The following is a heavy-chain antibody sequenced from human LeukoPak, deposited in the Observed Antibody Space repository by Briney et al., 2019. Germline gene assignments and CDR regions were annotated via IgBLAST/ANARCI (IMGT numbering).Heavy chain of an antibody. D-gene: IGHD3-9*01. CDR1: GGSFSDYY. CDR2: INHRGST. V-gene: IGHV4-34*01. J-gene: IGHJ4*02. CDR3: ATNTRDFDWLPDY. Sequence: HPSQTLSLTSAVHGGSFSDYYWCCIRQRPGKGLEWIGEINHRGSTNYNPSLKSRVTISVDTSKNQSSLKLTSATAADTAIYYCATNTRDFDWLPDYWGQGTVVTVSS.